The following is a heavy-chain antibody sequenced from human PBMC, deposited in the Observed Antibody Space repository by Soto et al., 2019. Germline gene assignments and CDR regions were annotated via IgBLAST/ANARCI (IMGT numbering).Heavy chain of an antibody. CDR3: ATWPLTIFGVETGY. CDR2: ISGSGGST. Sequence: GGSLRLSCAASGFTFSSYAMSWVRQAPGKGLEWVSAISGSGGSTYYADSVKGRFTISRDNSKNTLYLQMNSLRSEDTAVYYCATWPLTIFGVETGYWGQGTLVTVSS. D-gene: IGHD3-3*01. CDR1: GFTFSSYA. J-gene: IGHJ4*02. V-gene: IGHV3-23*01.